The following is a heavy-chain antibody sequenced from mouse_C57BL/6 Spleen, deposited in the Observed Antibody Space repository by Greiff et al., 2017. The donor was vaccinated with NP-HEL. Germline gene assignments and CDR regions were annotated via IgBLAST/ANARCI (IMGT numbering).Heavy chain of an antibody. V-gene: IGHV1-66*01. CDR1: GYSFTSYY. CDR2: IYPGSGNT. D-gene: IGHD1-1*01. CDR3: AAYSTGFDY. Sequence: QVQLKESGPELVKPGASVKISCKASGYSFTSYYIHWVKQRPGQGLEWIGWIYPGSGNTKYNEKFKGKATLTADTSSSTAYMQLSSLTSEDSAVYYCAAYSTGFDYWGQGTTLTVSS. J-gene: IGHJ2*01.